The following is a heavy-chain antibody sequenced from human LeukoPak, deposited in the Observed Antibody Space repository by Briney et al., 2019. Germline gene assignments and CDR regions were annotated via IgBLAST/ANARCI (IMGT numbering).Heavy chain of an antibody. D-gene: IGHD3-10*01. CDR2: ISSSGSTI. CDR3: ARRKNAVLLWFGEPKSFDI. J-gene: IGHJ3*02. V-gene: IGHV3-48*03. CDR1: GFTFSSYE. Sequence: GGSLRLSCAASGFTFSSYEMNWVRQAPGKGLEWVSYISSSGSTIYYADSVKGRFTIPRDNAKNSLYLQMNSLRAEDTAVYYCARRKNAVLLWFGEPKSFDIWGQGTMVTVSS.